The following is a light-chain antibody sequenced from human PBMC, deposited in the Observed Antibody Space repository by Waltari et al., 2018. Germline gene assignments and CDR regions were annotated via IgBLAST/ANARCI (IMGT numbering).Light chain of an antibody. CDR2: DVD. V-gene: IGLV2-14*01. CDR3: NSYTRSKTWV. CDR1: SRDIGHYNF. J-gene: IGLJ3*02. Sequence: QSALTQPASVSGSPGQSITISCTGTSRDIGHYNFVPWYQQFPGKVPKLMIYDVDKRPSGVSNRFSGSKSGNTASLTISGLQAEDEAHYYCNSYTRSKTWVFGGGTDLTVL.